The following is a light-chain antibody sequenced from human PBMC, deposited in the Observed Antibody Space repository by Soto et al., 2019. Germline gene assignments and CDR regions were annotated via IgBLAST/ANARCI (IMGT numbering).Light chain of an antibody. CDR3: QQYGSSPLT. V-gene: IGKV3D-20*01. CDR2: DAS. CDR1: QSVSNSY. J-gene: IGKJ4*01. Sequence: EIVLTQSPATLSLSPGERATLSCGASQSVSNSYLAWYQQKPGLAPRLLIYDASSRATGIPDRFSGSGSGTDFTLTISRLKPEDFAVYYCQQYGSSPLTFGGGTKVEIK.